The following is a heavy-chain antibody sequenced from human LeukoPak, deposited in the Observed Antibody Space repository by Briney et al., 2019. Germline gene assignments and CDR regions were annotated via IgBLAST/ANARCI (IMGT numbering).Heavy chain of an antibody. CDR3: ARGPYSSSWYPEEDDAFDI. D-gene: IGHD6-13*01. Sequence: PGGSLTLSCAASGFTFSSYDMHGFLRATGKSLAWFLAIGTAGGTYYPGSVKSRFAIFTENAKNSLYLQMNSLRAGETAVYYCARGPYSSSWYPEEDDAFDIWGQGTIVTVSS. J-gene: IGHJ3*02. CDR2: IGTAGGT. V-gene: IGHV3-13*01. CDR1: GFTFSSYD.